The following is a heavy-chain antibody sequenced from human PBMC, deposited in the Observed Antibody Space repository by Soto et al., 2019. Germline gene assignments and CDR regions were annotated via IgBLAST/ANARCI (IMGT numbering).Heavy chain of an antibody. J-gene: IGHJ4*02. Sequence: EVQLLESGGGLVQPGASLRLSCAASGFTFTTFDMSWARQAPGQGLEWVSVVRGRDGSTSYADSLKGRFTISKDSSTNTLYLKMNSLRAEDTALYYCAKGAWLDYWGQGTLVTVSS. V-gene: IGHV3-23*01. D-gene: IGHD5-12*01. CDR1: GFTFTTFD. CDR3: AKGAWLDY. CDR2: VRGRDGST.